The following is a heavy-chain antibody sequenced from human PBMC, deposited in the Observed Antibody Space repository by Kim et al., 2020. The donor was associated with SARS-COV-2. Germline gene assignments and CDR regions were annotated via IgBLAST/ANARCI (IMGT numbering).Heavy chain of an antibody. CDR1: GFTFSSYS. J-gene: IGHJ4*02. CDR3: ARDWMPYDYVQSEHVDY. D-gene: IGHD3-16*01. Sequence: GGSLRLSCAASGFTFSSYSMNWVRQAPGKGLEWVSSISSSSSYIYYADSVKGRFTISRDNAKNSLYLQMNSLRAEDTAVYYCARDWMPYDYVQSEHVDYWGQGTLVTVSS. CDR2: ISSSSSYI. V-gene: IGHV3-21*01.